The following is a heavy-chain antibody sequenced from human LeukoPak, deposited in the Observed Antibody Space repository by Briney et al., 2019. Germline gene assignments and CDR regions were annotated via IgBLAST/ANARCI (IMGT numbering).Heavy chain of an antibody. Sequence: GGSLRLSCAASGFIFSSYWMHWVRHAAGKGLVGVSRINSDGSSTSYADSVKGRFIISSDNAYNTLSLQMNSLRAEDTAVYYCARGPPSVVPAATFDYWGQGTLVTVSS. CDR3: ARGPPSVVPAATFDY. V-gene: IGHV3-74*01. J-gene: IGHJ4*02. D-gene: IGHD2-2*01. CDR1: GFIFSSYW. CDR2: INSDGSST.